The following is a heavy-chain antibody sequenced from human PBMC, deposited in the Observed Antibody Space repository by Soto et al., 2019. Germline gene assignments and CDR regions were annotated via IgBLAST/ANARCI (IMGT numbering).Heavy chain of an antibody. D-gene: IGHD5-12*01. Sequence: QVQLVQSGAEVKKPGSSVKVSCKASGDTFTIFAISWVRQAPGQGLEWMGGIIPTIGTTNYAQRFQGRITIPEDASTGTAYRELSSRKSEDTAVYCCARDLGSGYDPGDYWGQGTLVTVSS. CDR3: ARDLGSGYDPGDY. CDR2: IIPTIGTT. J-gene: IGHJ4*02. CDR1: GDTFTIFA. V-gene: IGHV1-69*12.